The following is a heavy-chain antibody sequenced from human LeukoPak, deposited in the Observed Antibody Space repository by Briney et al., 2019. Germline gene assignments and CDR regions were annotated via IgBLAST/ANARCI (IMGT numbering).Heavy chain of an antibody. CDR3: AKERYTTSWYLADY. D-gene: IGHD6-13*01. CDR2: ISGRGGST. J-gene: IGHJ4*02. CDR1: GFAFPNYA. V-gene: IGHV3-23*01. Sequence: GGSLRLSCAASGFAFPNYAMSWVRQAPGKGLEWVSSISGRGGSTYYADSVKGRFTISRDNAKNTLYLQMNSLRAEDTAVYYCAKERYTTSWYLADYWGQGTLVTVSS.